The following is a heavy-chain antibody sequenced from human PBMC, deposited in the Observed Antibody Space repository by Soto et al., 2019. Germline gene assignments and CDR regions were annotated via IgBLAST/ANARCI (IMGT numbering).Heavy chain of an antibody. D-gene: IGHD6-19*01. J-gene: IGHJ3*02. Sequence: GASVKVSCKASGYTFTIYAMHWVRQAPGQRLEWMGWINAGNGNTKYSQKFQGRVTITRDTSASTAYMELSSLRSEDTAVYYCNSYSSGATDAFDIWGQGTMVTVSS. CDR2: INAGNGNT. V-gene: IGHV1-3*01. CDR3: NSYSSGATDAFDI. CDR1: GYTFTIYA.